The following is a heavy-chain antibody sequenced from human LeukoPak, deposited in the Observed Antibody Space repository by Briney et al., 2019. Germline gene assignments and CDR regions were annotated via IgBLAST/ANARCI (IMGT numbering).Heavy chain of an antibody. CDR2: INPNSGGT. Sequence: ASVKVSCKASGGTFSSYAISWVRQAPGQGLEWMGWINPNSGGTNYAQKFQGWVTMTRDTSISTAYMELSRLRSDDTAVYYCARDSGGYGMGVWGQGTTVTVSS. CDR3: ARDSGGYGMGV. CDR1: GGTFSSYA. V-gene: IGHV1-2*04. J-gene: IGHJ6*02. D-gene: IGHD3-10*01.